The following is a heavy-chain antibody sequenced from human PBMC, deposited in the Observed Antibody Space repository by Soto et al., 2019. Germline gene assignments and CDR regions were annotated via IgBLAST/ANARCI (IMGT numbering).Heavy chain of an antibody. CDR3: ARDPASSRIIVGGTLNPQKDY. CDR2: ISYDGSNK. Sequence: QVQLVESGGGVVQPGRSLRLSCAASGFTFSSYAMHWVRQAPGKGLEWVAVISYDGSNKYYADAVKGGFTISRDNSKNTLYLQMNSHRAEDTAVYYCARDPASSRIIVGGTLNPQKDYWGQRTLVAV. J-gene: IGHJ4*02. CDR1: GFTFSSYA. V-gene: IGHV3-30-3*01. D-gene: IGHD1-26*01.